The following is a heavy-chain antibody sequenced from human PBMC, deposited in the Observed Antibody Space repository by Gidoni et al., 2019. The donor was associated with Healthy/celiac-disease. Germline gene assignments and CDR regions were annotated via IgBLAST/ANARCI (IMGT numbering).Heavy chain of an antibody. D-gene: IGHD3-22*01. CDR3: ARDNSWSSGYYLYAFDI. CDR2: ISRSRSDR. V-gene: IGHV3-21*01. CDR1: GFTFSSYS. Sequence: EVQLVESGGGLVKPGGSLRFSCPASGFTFSSYSMNWVRQAPGKGLEWVSSISRSRSDRYYEDEVKGRLTRYRDNAKNSLYLQMNSLRAEDTAVYYWARDNSWSSGYYLYAFDIWGQGTMVTVSS. J-gene: IGHJ3*02.